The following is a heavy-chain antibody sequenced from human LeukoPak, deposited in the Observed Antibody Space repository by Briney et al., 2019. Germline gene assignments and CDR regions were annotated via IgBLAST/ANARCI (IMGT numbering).Heavy chain of an antibody. D-gene: IGHD3-3*01. J-gene: IGHJ4*02. CDR3: AKGGRFPFYYFDY. Sequence: PGGSLRLSCAASGFLVNDYGMHWVRQAPGKGPEWVAAMRFDGNTKYYVDSVKGRFTISRDTSKNTLFLQMNSLRDEDTATYYCAKGGRFPFYYFDYWGQGTLVTVSS. CDR2: MRFDGNTK. CDR1: GFLVNDYG. V-gene: IGHV3-30*02.